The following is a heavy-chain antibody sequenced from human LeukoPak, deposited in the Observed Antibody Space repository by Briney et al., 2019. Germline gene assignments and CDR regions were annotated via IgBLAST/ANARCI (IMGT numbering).Heavy chain of an antibody. V-gene: IGHV3-23*01. D-gene: IGHD4-17*01. CDR1: GFTFSYYW. CDR2: SSGGGGST. Sequence: GGSLRLSCAASGFTFSYYWMSWVRQAPGKGLEWVSTSSGGGGSTYYADSVKGRFTISRDNSKNTLYLQMNSLRAEDTAVYYCAKPPRMTTVTTFDYWGQGTLVAVSS. CDR3: AKPPRMTTVTTFDY. J-gene: IGHJ4*02.